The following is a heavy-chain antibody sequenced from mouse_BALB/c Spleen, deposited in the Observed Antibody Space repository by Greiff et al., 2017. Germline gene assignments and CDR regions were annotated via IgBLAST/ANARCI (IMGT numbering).Heavy chain of an antibody. D-gene: IGHD2-14*01. CDR2: IWTGGGT. CDR3: VTGYDEDYAMDY. J-gene: IGHJ4*01. CDR1: GFSLTSYD. V-gene: IGHV2-9-2*01. Sequence: VQLQQSGPGLVAPSQSLSITCTVSGFSLTSYDISWIRQPPGKGLEWLGVIWTGGGTNYNSAFMSRLSISKDNSKSQVFLKMNSLQTDDTAIYYCVTGYDEDYAMDYWGQGTSVTVSS.